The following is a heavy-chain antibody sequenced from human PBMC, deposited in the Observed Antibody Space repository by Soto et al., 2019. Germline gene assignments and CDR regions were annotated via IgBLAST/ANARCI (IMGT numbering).Heavy chain of an antibody. J-gene: IGHJ4*02. CDR3: AKTSSIAARAITGFDY. CDR2: ISYDGSNK. D-gene: IGHD6-6*01. V-gene: IGHV3-30*18. Sequence: PGGSLRLSCAASGFTFSIYGMHWFRQAPGKGLEWVAVISYDGSNKYYADSVKGRFTISRDNSKNTLYLQMNSLRAEDTAVYYCAKTSSIAARAITGFDYWGQGTLVTVSS. CDR1: GFTFSIYG.